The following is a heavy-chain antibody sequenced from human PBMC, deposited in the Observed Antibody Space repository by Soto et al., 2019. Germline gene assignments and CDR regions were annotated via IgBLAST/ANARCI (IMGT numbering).Heavy chain of an antibody. D-gene: IGHD3-10*01. J-gene: IGHJ4*02. V-gene: IGHV3-23*01. CDR2: IGVGGGDR. CDR3: ARVRFGELV. Sequence: EVQLLESGGGLVQPGGSLRLSCAASGFTLSSYAMSWGRQAPGKGLEWVSIIGVGGGDRYYPESVKGRFTISRDNSRDTLYLEMNSLRDEDTAVYYCARVRFGELVWGQGTLVTVSS. CDR1: GFTLSSYA.